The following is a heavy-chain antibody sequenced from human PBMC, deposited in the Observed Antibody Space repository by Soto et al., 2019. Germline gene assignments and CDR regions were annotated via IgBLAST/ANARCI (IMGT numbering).Heavy chain of an antibody. CDR2: ISSSGSTI. V-gene: IGHV3-48*03. CDR1: GFTFSSYE. CDR3: ARDHKGGYYYYGMDV. Sequence: GGSLRLSCAASGFTFSSYEMNWVRQAPGKGLEWVSYISSSGSTIYYADPVKGRFTISRDNAKNSLYLQMNSLRAEDTAVYYCARDHKGGYYYYGMDVWGQGTTVTVSS. J-gene: IGHJ6*02.